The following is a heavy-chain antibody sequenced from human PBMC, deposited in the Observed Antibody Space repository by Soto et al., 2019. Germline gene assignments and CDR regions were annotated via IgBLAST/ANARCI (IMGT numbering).Heavy chain of an antibody. V-gene: IGHV3-43*01. D-gene: IGHD5-18*01. Sequence: QLGGSLRLSCAASGFTFDDYTMHWVRQAPGKGLEWVSLISWDGGSTYYADSVKGRFTISRDNSKNSLYLQMNSLRTEDTALYYCAKDGGSGAMVTYYGMDVWGQGTTVTVSS. J-gene: IGHJ6*02. CDR2: ISWDGGST. CDR3: AKDGGSGAMVTYYGMDV. CDR1: GFTFDDYT.